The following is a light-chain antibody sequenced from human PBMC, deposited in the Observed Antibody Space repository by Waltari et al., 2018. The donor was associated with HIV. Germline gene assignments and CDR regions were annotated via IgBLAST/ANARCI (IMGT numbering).Light chain of an antibody. CDR1: SSNIGRNT. V-gene: IGLV1-44*01. J-gene: IGLJ3*02. Sequence: QSVLTQPPSASGPPGQRVTISCSGSSSNIGRNTVNWYQQLPGTAPKPLIFSDTQRPSGVPDRFSGSKSGTSASLAISGLQSEDEGDYYCAAWDDSLNGHWVFGGGTRVTVL. CDR3: AAWDDSLNGHWV. CDR2: SDT.